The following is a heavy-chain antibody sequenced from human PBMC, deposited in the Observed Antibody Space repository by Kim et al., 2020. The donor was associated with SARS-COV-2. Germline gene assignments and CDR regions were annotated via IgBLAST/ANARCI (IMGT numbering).Heavy chain of an antibody. CDR3: ARHDHVLRYFDWLPNRWAFDI. Sequence: GESLQISCKGSGYRFTSYWIGWVLQMPGKGLEWMGIIYPGDSDTRYSPSFQGQVTISADKSISTAYLQWSSLKASDTAMYYCARHDHVLRYFDWLPNRWAFDIWGQGTMVTVSS. V-gene: IGHV5-51*01. CDR1: GYRFTSYW. CDR2: IYPGDSDT. J-gene: IGHJ3*02. D-gene: IGHD3-9*01.